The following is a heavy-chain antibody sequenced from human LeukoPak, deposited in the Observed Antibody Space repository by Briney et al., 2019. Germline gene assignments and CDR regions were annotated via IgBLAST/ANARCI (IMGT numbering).Heavy chain of an antibody. D-gene: IGHD1-26*01. CDR3: ARDPYSGSYGADYYYYMDV. J-gene: IGHJ6*03. Sequence: GSLRLSCAASGFTFSSYGMHWVRQAPGKGLEWGAFIRYDGSNKYYADSVKGRFTISRDNSKNTLYLQMNSLRAEDTAVYYCARDPYSGSYGADYYYYMDVWGKGTTVTISS. CDR2: IRYDGSNK. CDR1: GFTFSSYG. V-gene: IGHV3-30*02.